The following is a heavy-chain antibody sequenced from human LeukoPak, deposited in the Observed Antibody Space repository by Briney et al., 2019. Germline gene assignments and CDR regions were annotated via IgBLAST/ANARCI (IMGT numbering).Heavy chain of an antibody. CDR2: ISSGSDYI. Sequence: GGSLRLSCAASGFTFTSYSMTWVRQAPGRKLEWLSSISSGSDYIYYADSVKGRFTISRDNAKNSLYLQMNSLRAEDTAVYYCAKDREWELLGHFDYWGQGTLVTVSS. V-gene: IGHV3-21*01. CDR1: GFTFTSYS. CDR3: AKDREWELLGHFDY. J-gene: IGHJ4*02. D-gene: IGHD1-26*01.